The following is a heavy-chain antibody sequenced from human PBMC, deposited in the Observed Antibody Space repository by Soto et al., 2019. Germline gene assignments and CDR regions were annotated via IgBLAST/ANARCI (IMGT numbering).Heavy chain of an antibody. CDR1: GFMFSGYT. Sequence: GGSLRLSCAASGFMFSGYTMNWVRQAPGKGLEWVAVIGNSGDGTHYADSVKGRFTISRDNSKNTLYLQMESLRAEDTAVYYCVKDVWDYWGQGVLVTVSS. CDR3: VKDVWDY. V-gene: IGHV3-23*01. CDR2: IGNSGDGT. D-gene: IGHD2-21*01. J-gene: IGHJ4*02.